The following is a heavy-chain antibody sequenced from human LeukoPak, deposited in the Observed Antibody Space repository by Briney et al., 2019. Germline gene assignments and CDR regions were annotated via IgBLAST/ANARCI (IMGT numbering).Heavy chain of an antibody. J-gene: IGHJ4*02. CDR1: GGSIRSYY. V-gene: IGHV4-59*01. CDR3: ARVASTGPFDY. Sequence: SETLSLTCTVSGGSIRSYYWSWIRQPPGKGLEWIGCIYYSGSTDYNPSLKSRVTMSVDTSKNQFSLKLRSVTAADTALYYCARVASTGPFDYWGQGTLVTVSS. D-gene: IGHD2-8*02. CDR2: IYYSGST.